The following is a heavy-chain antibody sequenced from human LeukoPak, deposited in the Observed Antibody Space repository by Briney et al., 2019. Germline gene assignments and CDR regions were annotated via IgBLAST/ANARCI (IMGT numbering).Heavy chain of an antibody. Sequence: SETLSLTCTVSGGSISRADYYWSWIRQPPGKGLEWVGYIYYSGSTYYNPSLKSRATISVDTSKNQFSLKLSSVTAADTAVYYCARGLGPGEYYFDYWGQGTLVTVSS. D-gene: IGHD3-16*01. CDR2: IYYSGST. CDR3: ARGLGPGEYYFDY. J-gene: IGHJ4*02. CDR1: GGSISRADYY. V-gene: IGHV4-30-4*08.